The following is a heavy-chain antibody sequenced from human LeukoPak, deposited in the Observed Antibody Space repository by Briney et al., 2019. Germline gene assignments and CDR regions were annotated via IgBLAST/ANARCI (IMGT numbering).Heavy chain of an antibody. CDR3: ARESYGSGHCAAFGI. D-gene: IGHD3-16*01. Sequence: GGSLRLSCAASGFTFSNSVMHWVRQAPGKGLEWAAGISDDGSSEHYADSVKGRFTISRDNSDNTLYVQMNSLRVEDTAVYYCARESYGSGHCAAFGIWGQGTLVTVSS. J-gene: IGHJ3*02. V-gene: IGHV3-30*04. CDR1: GFTFSNSV. CDR2: ISDDGSSE.